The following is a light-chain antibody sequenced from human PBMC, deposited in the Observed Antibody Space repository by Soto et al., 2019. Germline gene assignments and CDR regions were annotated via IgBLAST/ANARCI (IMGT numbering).Light chain of an antibody. V-gene: IGKV3-11*01. CDR3: QQRSNWPLFT. CDR2: DAS. Sequence: EIVLTQSPATLSLSPGERATLSCRASQSVSSYLAWYQQKPAQAPRLLIYDASNRATGIPARFSGSGSGTAFTLTISSLEPEDFAVYYCQQRSNWPLFTFGPGTKVDIK. J-gene: IGKJ3*01. CDR1: QSVSSY.